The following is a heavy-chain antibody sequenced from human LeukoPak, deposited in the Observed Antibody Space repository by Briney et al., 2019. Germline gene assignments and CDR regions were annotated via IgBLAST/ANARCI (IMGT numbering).Heavy chain of an antibody. V-gene: IGHV4-4*07. CDR2: IYTSGST. D-gene: IGHD3-3*01. J-gene: IGHJ6*03. Sequence: SETLSLTCTVSGGSISSYYWSWIRQPAGKGLEWIGRIYTSGSTNYNPSLKSRVTMSVDTSKNQFSLKLSSVTAADTAVYYCARVHYDGYYYYYYMDVWGKGTTVTISS. CDR1: GGSISSYY. CDR3: ARVHYDGYYYYYYMDV.